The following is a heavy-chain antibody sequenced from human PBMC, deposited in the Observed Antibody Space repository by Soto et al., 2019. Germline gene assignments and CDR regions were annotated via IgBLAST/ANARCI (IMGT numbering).Heavy chain of an antibody. CDR2: IYHSGST. V-gene: IGHV4-30-2*01. Sequence: PSETLSLTCAVSGGSISSGGYSWSWIRQPPGKGLEWIGNIYHSGSTYYNPSLKSRVTISVDRSKNQFSLKLNSVTAADTAVYYCARVIAATDTISVWFDPWGQGTLVTVSS. J-gene: IGHJ5*02. CDR1: GGSISSGGYS. D-gene: IGHD6-13*01. CDR3: ARVIAATDTISVWFDP.